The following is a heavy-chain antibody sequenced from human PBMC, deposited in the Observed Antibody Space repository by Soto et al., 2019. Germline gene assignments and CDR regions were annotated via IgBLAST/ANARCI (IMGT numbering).Heavy chain of an antibody. Sequence: QVQVVQSGAEVKKPGSSVKVSCKVSGGIFTNNAISWVRQAPGQGLEWLGGVIPLFDTAYYAQIFRGRLRISADGATTTAYMELSGLTSADTDVYFCATGGHNDGYNFYHGMDVWCQGTTVPVS. CDR1: GGIFTNNA. J-gene: IGHJ6*02. V-gene: IGHV1-69*01. CDR3: ATGGHNDGYNFYHGMDV. D-gene: IGHD5-18*01. CDR2: VIPLFDTA.